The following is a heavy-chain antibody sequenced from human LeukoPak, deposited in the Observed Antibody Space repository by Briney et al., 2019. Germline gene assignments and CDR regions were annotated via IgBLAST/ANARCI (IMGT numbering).Heavy chain of an antibody. J-gene: IGHJ6*02. CDR3: VKGGYSGYDFSNYYYYGMDV. V-gene: IGHV3-64D*09. D-gene: IGHD5-12*01. CDR2: ISSNGGST. CDR1: GFTFSSYA. Sequence: GESLRLSCSASGFTFSSYAMHWVRQAPGKGLEYVSAISSNGGSTYYADSVKGRFTISRDNSKNTLYLQMSSLRAEDTAVYYCVKGGYSGYDFSNYYYYGMDVWGQGTTVTVSS.